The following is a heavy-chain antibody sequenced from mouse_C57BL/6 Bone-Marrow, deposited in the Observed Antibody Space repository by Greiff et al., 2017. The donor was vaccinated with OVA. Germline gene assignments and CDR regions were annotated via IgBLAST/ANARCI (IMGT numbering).Heavy chain of an antibody. CDR1: GYTFTSYD. Sequence: QVQLKESGPELVKPGASVKLSCKASGYTFTSYDINWVKQRPGQGLEWIGWIYPRDGSTKYNEKFKGKATLTVDTSSSTAYMELHSLTSEDSAVYFCASDYGSSYENYFDYWGQGTTLTVSS. D-gene: IGHD1-1*01. CDR2: IYPRDGST. J-gene: IGHJ2*01. CDR3: ASDYGSSYENYFDY. V-gene: IGHV1-85*01.